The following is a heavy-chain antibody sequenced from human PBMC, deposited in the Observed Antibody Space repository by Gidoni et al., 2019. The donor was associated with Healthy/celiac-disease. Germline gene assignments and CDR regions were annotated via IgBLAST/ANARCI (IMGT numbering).Heavy chain of an antibody. J-gene: IGHJ4*02. Sequence: QLQLQESGPGLVKPWETLSLPCTVPGGSISSSSYYWGWIRQPPGKGLEWIGISYYSGCTYYNPSLKSRVTISVDTSKNQFSLKLSSVTAADTAVYYCARHTGTMVRGVILPGGFDYWGQGTLVTVSS. D-gene: IGHD3-10*01. CDR3: ARHTGTMVRGVILPGGFDY. CDR2: SYYSGCT. V-gene: IGHV4-39*01. CDR1: GGSISSSSYY.